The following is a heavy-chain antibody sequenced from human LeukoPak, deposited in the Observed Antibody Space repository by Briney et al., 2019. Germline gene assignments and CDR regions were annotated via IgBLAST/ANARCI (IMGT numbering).Heavy chain of an antibody. Sequence: SGTLSLTCAVYGGSFSGYYWSWIRQPPGKGLEWIGEINHSGSTNYNPSLKSRVTISVDASKNQFSLKLSSVTAADTAVYYCVKSPQKKNYYYYYYMDVWGKGTTVTVSS. CDR1: GGSFSGYY. CDR3: VKSPQKKNYYYYYYMDV. V-gene: IGHV4-34*01. J-gene: IGHJ6*03. CDR2: INHSGST.